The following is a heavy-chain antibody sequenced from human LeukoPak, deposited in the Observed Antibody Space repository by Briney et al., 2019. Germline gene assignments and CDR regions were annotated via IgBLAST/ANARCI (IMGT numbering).Heavy chain of an antibody. CDR1: GFTFSSYA. V-gene: IGHV3-30-3*01. J-gene: IGHJ3*01. CDR2: ISYDGSNK. CDR3: ARGTMVVVAL. Sequence: TGGSLRLSCAASGFTFSSYAMHWVRQAPGKGLEWVAVISYDGSNKYYADSVKGRFTISRDNSKNTLYLQMNSLRAEDTAVYYCARGTMVVVALWGQGTMVTVSS. D-gene: IGHD3-22*01.